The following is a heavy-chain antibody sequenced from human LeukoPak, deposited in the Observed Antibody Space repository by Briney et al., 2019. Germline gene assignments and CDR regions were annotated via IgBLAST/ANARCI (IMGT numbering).Heavy chain of an antibody. V-gene: IGHV4-61*02. CDR2: IYTSGST. CDR1: GGSISSGSYY. CDR3: ARDTEYNWNNYYYYMDV. D-gene: IGHD1-1*01. J-gene: IGHJ6*03. Sequence: PSETLSLTCTVSGGSISSGSYYWSWIRQPAGKGLEWIGRIYTSGSTNYNPSLKSRVTISVDTSKNQFSLKLSSVTAADTAVYYCARDTEYNWNNYYYYMDVWGKGTTVTISS.